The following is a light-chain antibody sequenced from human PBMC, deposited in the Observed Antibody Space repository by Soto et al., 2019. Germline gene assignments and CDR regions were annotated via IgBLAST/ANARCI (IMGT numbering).Light chain of an antibody. J-gene: IGLJ1*01. CDR3: SAYTRTSTIV. CDR2: EVS. Sequence: QSVLTQPASVSGSPGQSITISCTGTSSDVGTYNYVSWYQQHPGKAPRLMIFEVSNRPSGVSNRFSGSKSGNTASLTISGLQVEDEADYYCSAYTRTSTIVFGIGTKVPS. V-gene: IGLV2-14*01. CDR1: SSDVGTYNY.